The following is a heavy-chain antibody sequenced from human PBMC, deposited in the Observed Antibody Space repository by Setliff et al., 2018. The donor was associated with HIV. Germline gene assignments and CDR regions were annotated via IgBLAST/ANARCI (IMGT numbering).Heavy chain of an antibody. CDR2: IYHSGST. J-gene: IGHJ5*02. V-gene: IGHV4-38-2*02. Sequence: KASETLSLTCTVSGYSISSGYYWGWIRQPPEKGLEWIGSIYHSGSTYYIPSLKSRATISIDTSKNQLSLKLRSVTAADTAVYYCARIGSGWSVGWFDPWGQGTLVTVSS. D-gene: IGHD6-13*01. CDR1: GYSISSGYY. CDR3: ARIGSGWSVGWFDP.